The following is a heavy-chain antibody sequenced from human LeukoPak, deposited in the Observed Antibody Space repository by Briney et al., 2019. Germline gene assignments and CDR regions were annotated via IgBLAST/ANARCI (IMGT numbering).Heavy chain of an antibody. CDR1: GFTVSSNY. D-gene: IGHD6-13*01. J-gene: IGHJ4*02. V-gene: IGHV3-53*01. CDR3: ARGGYSSSWYHFDY. Sequence: PGGSLRLSCAASGFTVSSNYMSWVRQAPGKGLEWVSVIYSGGTTNYADSVKARFTISRDNSKNTLFLQMNSLRAEDTAVYYCARGGYSSSWYHFDYWGQGTLVTVSS. CDR2: IYSGGTT.